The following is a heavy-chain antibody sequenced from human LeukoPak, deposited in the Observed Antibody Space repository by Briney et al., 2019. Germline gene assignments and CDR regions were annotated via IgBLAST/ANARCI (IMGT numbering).Heavy chain of an antibody. CDR2: IYYSGST. CDR3: ARSDGYNYLVDY. D-gene: IGHD5-24*01. V-gene: IGHV4-59*01. CDR1: GGSISSYY. J-gene: IGHJ4*02. Sequence: SETLSLTCTVSGGSISSYYWSWIRQPPGKGLEWIGYIYYSGSTNYNPSLKSRVTISVDTSKSQFSLKLSSVTAADTAVYYCARSDGYNYLVDYWGQGTLVTVSS.